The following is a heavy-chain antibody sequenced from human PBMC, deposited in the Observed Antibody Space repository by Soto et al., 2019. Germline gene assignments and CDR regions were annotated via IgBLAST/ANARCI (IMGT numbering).Heavy chain of an antibody. Sequence: EVQLVESGGGLVQPGGSLRLSCAASEFAVGDNYMSWVRQAPGRGLEWVSIIYSDASTHYADSVKGRFTISRDNSKNTLYLQMDSLRAEDTAVYYCAPRREQHLWWCFDLWGRGTLVTVSS. V-gene: IGHV3-66*01. D-gene: IGHD6-13*01. CDR1: EFAVGDNY. CDR2: IYSDAST. CDR3: APRREQHLWWCFDL. J-gene: IGHJ2*01.